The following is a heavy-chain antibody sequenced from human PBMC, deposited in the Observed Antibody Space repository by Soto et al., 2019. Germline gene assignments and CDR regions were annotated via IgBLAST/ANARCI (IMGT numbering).Heavy chain of an antibody. CDR2: ISAYNGNT. D-gene: IGHD6-13*01. CDR3: ARGGYSSSWYSSSVVYWFDP. J-gene: IGHJ5*02. CDR1: GYTFTIYG. Sequence: ASVKVSCKASGYTFTIYGISWVRQAPGQGLEWMGWISAYNGNTNYAQKLQGRVTMTTDTSTSTAYMELRSLRSDDTAVYYCARGGYSSSWYSSSVVYWFDPWGQGTLVTVSS. V-gene: IGHV1-18*01.